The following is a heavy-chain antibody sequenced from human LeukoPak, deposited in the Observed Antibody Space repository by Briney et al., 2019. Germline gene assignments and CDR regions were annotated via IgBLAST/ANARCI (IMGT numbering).Heavy chain of an antibody. CDR1: GFTFSSYA. CDR3: AKGLNSGTYPYLDH. Sequence: PGGSLRLSCAASGFTFSSYAMSWVRQAPGKGLEWVSAIDISGTSTYYADSVRGRFTISRDNSKNTLYLQMNSLRAEDTAVYYCAKGLNSGTYPYLDHWGQGTLVTVSS. D-gene: IGHD1-26*01. V-gene: IGHV3-23*05. CDR2: IDISGTST. J-gene: IGHJ4*02.